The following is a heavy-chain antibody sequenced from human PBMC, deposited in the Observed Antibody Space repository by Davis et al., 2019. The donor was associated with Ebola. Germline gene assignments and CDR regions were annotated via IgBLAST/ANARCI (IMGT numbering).Heavy chain of an antibody. V-gene: IGHV1-2*02. D-gene: IGHD6-6*01. CDR3: ARGLGEYSKSFDY. CDR1: GYTFTGYY. CDR2: INPNSGGT. Sequence: ASVKVSCKASGYTFTGYYMHWVRQAPGQGLEWMGWINPNSGGTNYAQKFQGRVTMTRDTSISTAYMELSRLRSDDTAVYYCARGLGEYSKSFDYWGQGALVTVSA. J-gene: IGHJ4*02.